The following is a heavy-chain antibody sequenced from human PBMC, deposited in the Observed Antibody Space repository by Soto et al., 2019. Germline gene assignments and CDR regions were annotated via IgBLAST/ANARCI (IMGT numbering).Heavy chain of an antibody. Sequence: ASVKVSCKASGYTFTSYDINWVRQATGQGLERMGWMNPNSGNTGYAQKFQGRVTMTRNTSMSTAYMELSSLRSEDTAVYYCARGAANFMITFGGVIVDDAFDIWGQGTMVTVSS. CDR2: MNPNSGNT. CDR1: GYTFTSYD. J-gene: IGHJ3*02. D-gene: IGHD3-16*02. CDR3: ARGAANFMITFGGVIVDDAFDI. V-gene: IGHV1-8*01.